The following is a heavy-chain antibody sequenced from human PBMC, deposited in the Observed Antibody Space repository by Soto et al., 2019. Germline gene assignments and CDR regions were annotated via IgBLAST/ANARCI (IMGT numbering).Heavy chain of an antibody. V-gene: IGHV1-8*01. Sequence: VQLVQSGAEVKKPGASAKVSCKASGDTFTNYDIHWVRQATGQGLEWMGWMNPDSGNTGQAKQFQGRVTMTRDTSISTAYMEMSSLRSEDTAVYYCARGRFRRTWFDPWGQGTLVTVSS. D-gene: IGHD3-16*01. CDR3: ARGRFRRTWFDP. CDR2: MNPDSGNT. J-gene: IGHJ5*02. CDR1: GDTFTNYD.